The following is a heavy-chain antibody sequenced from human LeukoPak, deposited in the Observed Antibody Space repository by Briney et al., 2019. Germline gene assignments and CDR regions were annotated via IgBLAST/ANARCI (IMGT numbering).Heavy chain of an antibody. Sequence: GGSLRLSCAASGFTFSSYGMSWVRQAPGKGLEWVSASSGSGGSTYYADSVKGRFTISRDNSKNTLYLQMNSLRAEDTALYYCAKLQHTGYDLARGFDYWGQGTLVTVSS. CDR1: GFTFSSYG. V-gene: IGHV3-23*01. CDR3: AKLQHTGYDLARGFDY. CDR2: SSGSGGST. J-gene: IGHJ4*02. D-gene: IGHD5-12*01.